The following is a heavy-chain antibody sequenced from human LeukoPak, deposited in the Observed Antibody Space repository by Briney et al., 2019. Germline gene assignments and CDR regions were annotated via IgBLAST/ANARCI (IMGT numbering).Heavy chain of an antibody. CDR2: IIPIFGTA. D-gene: IGHD6-13*01. J-gene: IGHJ4*02. V-gene: IGHV1-69*05. CDR1: GGTFSSYA. Sequence: ASVKVSCKASGGTFSSYAISWVRQAPGQGLEWMGRIIPIFGTANYAQKFQGRVTITTDESTSTAYMELSSLRSEDTAVYYCARDIGPIGDSSWYPRFDYWGQGTLVTVSS. CDR3: ARDIGPIGDSSWYPRFDY.